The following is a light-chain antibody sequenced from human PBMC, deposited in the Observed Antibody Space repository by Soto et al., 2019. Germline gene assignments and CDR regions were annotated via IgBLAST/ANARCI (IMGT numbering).Light chain of an antibody. Sequence: QSVLTQPRSVSGSPGQSVTISCTGTTSDVGGYDFVSWYQQHPGKAPKLMIYDVTKRPSGVPDRFSGSRSGNTASLTISGLQAEDDADYYCCSYAGTYTFYVFGTGTQLTVL. CDR3: CSYAGTYTFYV. V-gene: IGLV2-11*01. CDR2: DVT. CDR1: TSDVGGYDF. J-gene: IGLJ1*01.